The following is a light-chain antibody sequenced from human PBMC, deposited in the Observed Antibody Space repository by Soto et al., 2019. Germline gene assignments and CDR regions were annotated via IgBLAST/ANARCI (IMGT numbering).Light chain of an antibody. CDR2: GVR. V-gene: IGLV2-14*01. CDR1: SNYSGTYDY. J-gene: IGLJ1*01. Sequence: QSALTQPTSVSVSHGQSITISCTGNSNYSGTYDYVCLDQQHPGKAPRLLIHGVRNRHTGISGRFSDSKSGLTASLTISGLQAEDEADYYCSSFSANRLYVFGPGTKLTVL. CDR3: SSFSANRLYV.